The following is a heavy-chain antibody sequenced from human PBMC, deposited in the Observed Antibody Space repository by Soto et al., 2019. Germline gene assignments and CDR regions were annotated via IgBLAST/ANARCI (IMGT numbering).Heavy chain of an antibody. CDR2: ISYDGSNK. CDR1: GFTFSSYA. Sequence: GGSLRLSCAASGFTFSSYAMHWVRQAPGKGLEWVAVISYDGSNKYYADSVKGRFTISRDNSKNTLYLQMNSLGAEDTAVYYCARDYYDSSGYYYPDYWGQGTLVTVSS. CDR3: ARDYYDSSGYYYPDY. V-gene: IGHV3-30-3*01. D-gene: IGHD3-22*01. J-gene: IGHJ4*02.